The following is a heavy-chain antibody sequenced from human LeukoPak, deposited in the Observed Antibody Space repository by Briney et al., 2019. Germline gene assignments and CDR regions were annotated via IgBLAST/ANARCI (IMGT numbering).Heavy chain of an antibody. Sequence: PGGSLRLSCAASGFTFSSYWMHWVRQAPGKGLVWVSRINSDGSSTSYADSVKGRFTISTDNAKSTLYLQMNSLRAEDTAVYYCAREGIVGAMDDWGQGTLVTVSS. CDR1: GFTFSSYW. CDR2: INSDGSST. J-gene: IGHJ4*02. D-gene: IGHD1-26*01. CDR3: AREGIVGAMDD. V-gene: IGHV3-74*01.